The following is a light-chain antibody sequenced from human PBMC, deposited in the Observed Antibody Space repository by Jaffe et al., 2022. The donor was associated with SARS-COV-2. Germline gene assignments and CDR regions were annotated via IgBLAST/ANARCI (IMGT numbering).Light chain of an antibody. J-gene: IGLJ1*01. V-gene: IGLV1-51*02. CDR1: SSNIGKNY. Sequence: QSVLTQPPSVSAAPGQKVTISCSGSSSNIGKNYVSWYQQLPGRTPKFLIYENNKRPSGIPDRFSGSKSGTSATLGITGLQTGDEADYYCGTWDSSLSAGVFGTGTKVTVL. CDR2: ENN. CDR3: GTWDSSLSAGV.